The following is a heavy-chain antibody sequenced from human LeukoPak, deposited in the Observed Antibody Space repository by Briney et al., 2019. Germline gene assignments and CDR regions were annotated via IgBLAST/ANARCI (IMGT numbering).Heavy chain of an antibody. D-gene: IGHD3-10*01. J-gene: IGHJ4*02. CDR1: GYTFTSYG. CDR3: ARESHVTREDY. V-gene: IGHV1-18*01. CDR2: ISANDGNT. Sequence: ASVKVSCKASGYTFTSYGISWVRQAPGQGLEWMGWISANDGNTDYPQKLQGRVAMTTDTSTSTAYMELRSLRSDDTAVYYCARESHVTREDYWGQGTLVTVSS.